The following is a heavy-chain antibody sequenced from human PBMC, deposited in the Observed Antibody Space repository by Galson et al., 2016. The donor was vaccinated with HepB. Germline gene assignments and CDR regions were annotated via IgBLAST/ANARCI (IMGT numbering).Heavy chain of an antibody. CDR1: GFPFTKAW. J-gene: IGHJ4*02. D-gene: IGHD6-13*01. V-gene: IGHV3-15*07. CDR2: IKSRTDGGTT. CDR3: TTKAGFSWPPY. Sequence: LRLSCAASGFPFTKAWMNWVRQAPGKGLEWVGQIKSRTDGGTTEYGAPGNGRFTISRDDSKNTVYLQMNNLKTDDTAVYYCTTKAGFSWPPYWGQGTLVIV.